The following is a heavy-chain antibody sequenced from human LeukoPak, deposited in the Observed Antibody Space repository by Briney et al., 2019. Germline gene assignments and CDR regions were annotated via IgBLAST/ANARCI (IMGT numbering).Heavy chain of an antibody. CDR2: IYHSGST. V-gene: IGHV4-4*02. Sequence: SETLSLTCAVSGGSISSSNWWSWVRQPPGKGLEWIGEIYHSGSTNYNPSLKSRVTISVDKSKNQFSLKLSSVTAADTAVYYCARSYYGSGSYLADYWGQGTLVTVSS. J-gene: IGHJ4*02. D-gene: IGHD3-10*01. CDR1: GGSISSSNW. CDR3: ARSYYGSGSYLADY.